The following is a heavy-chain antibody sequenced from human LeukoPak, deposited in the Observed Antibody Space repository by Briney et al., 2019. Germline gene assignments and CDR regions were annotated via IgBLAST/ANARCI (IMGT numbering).Heavy chain of an antibody. V-gene: IGHV4-59*01. Sequence: SETLSLTCTVSGGSISSYYWSWIRQPPGKGLEWIGYIYYSGSTNYNPSLKSRVTISVDTSKNQFSLKPSSVTAADTAVYYCARARFLDYWGQGTLVTVSS. CDR3: ARARFLDY. D-gene: IGHD3-10*01. CDR2: IYYSGST. CDR1: GGSISSYY. J-gene: IGHJ4*02.